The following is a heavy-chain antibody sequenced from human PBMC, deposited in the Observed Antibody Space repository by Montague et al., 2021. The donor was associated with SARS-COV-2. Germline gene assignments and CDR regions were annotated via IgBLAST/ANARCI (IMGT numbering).Heavy chain of an antibody. Sequence: SLRLSCAASGLIFRHYAMSWVRQAPGKGLEWVSGISTSGDYTYYADSLKGRFTISRDNSRNTLYLQMNSLRAEDTAIYYCAKDREMDYSADYWGQGTLVTVSS. V-gene: IGHV3-23*01. D-gene: IGHD5-24*01. CDR2: ISTSGDYT. CDR1: GLIFRHYA. CDR3: AKDREMDYSADY. J-gene: IGHJ4*02.